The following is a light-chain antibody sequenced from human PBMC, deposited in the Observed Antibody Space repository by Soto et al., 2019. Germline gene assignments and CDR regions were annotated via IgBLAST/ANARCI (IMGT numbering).Light chain of an antibody. Sequence: QSALTQPASVSGSPGQSITISCTGTSSDVGGYNFVSWYQQHPGKAPKLMIYEVSNRPSGVSNRFSGSKSGNTASLTISGLQAEDEAGYYCSSYTSISTLFGGGTKLTVL. CDR2: EVS. V-gene: IGLV2-14*01. CDR1: SSDVGGYNF. J-gene: IGLJ2*01. CDR3: SSYTSISTL.